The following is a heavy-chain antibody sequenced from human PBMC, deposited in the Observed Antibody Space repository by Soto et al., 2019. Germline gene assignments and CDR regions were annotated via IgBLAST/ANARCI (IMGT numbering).Heavy chain of an antibody. CDR3: ARHEGNGNVWPLDY. Sequence: SETLSLTCTVSGGSISSGGYYWSWIRQHPGKGLEWIGYIYYSGSTYYMPSPRSRVTLSVDTSKNQFSLRLTSVTAEDTAVYYCARHEGNGNVWPLDYWGQGILVTVSS. CDR1: GGSISSGGYY. D-gene: IGHD2-8*01. J-gene: IGHJ4*02. V-gene: IGHV4-31*03. CDR2: IYYSGST.